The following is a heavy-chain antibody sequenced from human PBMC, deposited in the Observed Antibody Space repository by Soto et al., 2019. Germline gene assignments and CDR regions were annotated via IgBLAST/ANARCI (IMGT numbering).Heavy chain of an antibody. V-gene: IGHV4-4*07. CDR2: IYTSGST. CDR3: AREKARGVWYYFDY. J-gene: IGHJ4*02. Sequence: SETLSLTCTVSGGSISSYYWSWIRQPAGKGLEWIGRIYTSGSTNYNPSLKSRVTMSVDTSKNQFSLKLSPVTAADTAVYYCAREKARGVWYYFDYWGQGTLVTVSS. D-gene: IGHD3-10*01. CDR1: GGSISSYY.